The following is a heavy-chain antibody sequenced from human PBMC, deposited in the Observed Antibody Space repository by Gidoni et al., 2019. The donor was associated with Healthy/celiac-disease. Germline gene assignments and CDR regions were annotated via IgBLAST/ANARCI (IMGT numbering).Heavy chain of an antibody. Sequence: QVQLQESGPGLVKPSETLSLTCTVSGGSVSSGSYYWSWIRQPPGKGLEWIGYIYYSGSTNYNPSLKSRVTISVDTSKNQFSLKLSSVTAADTAVYYCAREKQLWLLRGPLVQDYWGQGTLVTVSS. CDR2: IYYSGST. CDR1: GGSVSSGSYY. V-gene: IGHV4-61*01. CDR3: AREKQLWLLRGPLVQDY. J-gene: IGHJ4*02. D-gene: IGHD5-18*01.